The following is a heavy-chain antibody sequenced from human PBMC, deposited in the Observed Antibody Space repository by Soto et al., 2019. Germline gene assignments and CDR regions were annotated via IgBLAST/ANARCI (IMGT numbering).Heavy chain of an antibody. V-gene: IGHV4-39*01. CDR1: GGSISSRGYY. CDR3: ATSNWFDP. Sequence: QLQLQESGPGLVKPSETLSLTCTVSGGSISSRGYYWGWIRQPPGKGLEWIGTIYYSRSTYYNPTLKSPVAISADTSDTHFSLKLSSVTAGDTAVYYLATSNWFDPWGQGTLVTVSA. CDR2: IYYSRST. J-gene: IGHJ5*02.